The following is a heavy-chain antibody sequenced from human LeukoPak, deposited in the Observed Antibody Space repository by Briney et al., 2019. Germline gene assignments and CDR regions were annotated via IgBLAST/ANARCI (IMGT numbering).Heavy chain of an antibody. J-gene: IGHJ4*02. D-gene: IGHD6-13*01. CDR1: GYTFTSYG. V-gene: IGHV1-18*01. Sequence: GASVKVSCKASGYTFTSYGISWVRQAPGQGLEWMGWISAYNGNTNYAQKLQGRVTMTTDTSTSTAYMELRSLRSDDTAVYYCARGVVPDLRYSSSWKFDYWGQGTLVTVSS. CDR3: ARGVVPDLRYSSSWKFDY. CDR2: ISAYNGNT.